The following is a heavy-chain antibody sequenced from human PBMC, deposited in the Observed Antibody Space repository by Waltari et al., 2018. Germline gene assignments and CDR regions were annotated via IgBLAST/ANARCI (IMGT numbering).Heavy chain of an antibody. CDR2: VNPSGST. D-gene: IGHD2-15*01. CDR3: ARGPVEYCSGGSCLNAFDY. Sequence: QVQLQQWGAGLLKPSETLSLTCAVYGGSFSGYYWSWIRQPPGKGLEWIWEVNPSGSTNYNPSLKRRVTISVDTSKNQFSLKLSSVTAADTAVYYCARGPVEYCSGGSCLNAFDYWGQGTLVTVSS. V-gene: IGHV4-34*01. J-gene: IGHJ4*02. CDR1: GGSFSGYY.